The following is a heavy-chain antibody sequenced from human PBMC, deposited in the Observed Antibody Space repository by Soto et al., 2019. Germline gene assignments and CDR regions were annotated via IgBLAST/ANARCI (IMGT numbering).Heavy chain of an antibody. CDR1: GFTFSNAW. V-gene: IGHV3-15*07. D-gene: IGHD6-19*01. CDR2: IKSKTDGGTT. J-gene: IGHJ4*02. CDR3: TTVGAVAGNHELDY. Sequence: EVQLVESGGGLVKPGGSLRLSCAASGFTFSNAWMNWVRQAPGKGLEWLGRIKSKTDGGTTDYAAPVKGRFTISRDDSKNTLYLQMNSMKTEDTAVYYCTTVGAVAGNHELDYWGQGTLVTVSS.